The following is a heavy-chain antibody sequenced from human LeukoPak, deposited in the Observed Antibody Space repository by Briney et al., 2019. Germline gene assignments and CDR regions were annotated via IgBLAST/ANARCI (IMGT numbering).Heavy chain of an antibody. CDR1: GGSVSSFY. CDR2: IYNSEST. J-gene: IGHJ3*02. CDR3: ARHCSGGTCPLSFDAFDI. Sequence: SETLSLTCTVSGGSVSSFYWSWIRQPPGKGLEWVGYIYNSESTNYNPSLKSGVTISVDTSKNQFSLMLTSVTASDTAMYYCARHCSGGTCPLSFDAFDIWGQGTMVTVSS. D-gene: IGHD2-15*01. V-gene: IGHV4-59*08.